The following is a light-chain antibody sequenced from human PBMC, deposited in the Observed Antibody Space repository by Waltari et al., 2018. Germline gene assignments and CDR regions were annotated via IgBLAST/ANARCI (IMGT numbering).Light chain of an antibody. CDR1: HSISSH. J-gene: IGKJ1*01. CDR2: GAS. Sequence: EIVMTQSPATLSVSPGARATLSCRASHSISSHLAWYQQKPGQAPRLLIYGASTRATGIPARFSGSGSGTEFTLTINSLQSEDVAVYYCQQYNIWPPWTFGQGP. V-gene: IGKV3-15*01. CDR3: QQYNIWPPWT.